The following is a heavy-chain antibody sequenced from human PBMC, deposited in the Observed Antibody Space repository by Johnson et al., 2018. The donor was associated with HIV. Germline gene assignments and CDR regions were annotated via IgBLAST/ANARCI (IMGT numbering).Heavy chain of an antibody. CDR2: IRYDGSSK. D-gene: IGHD1-26*01. CDR3: AKDGGSYEDAFDI. Sequence: QVQLVESGGGVVQPGGSLRLSCAASGFTFSSYCMHWVRQAPGKGLEWVAFIRYDGSSKYYAYAVKGRFTISRDNSKNTLYLQMNSLRAEYTAVYYCAKDGGSYEDAFDIWGQGTMVTVSS. CDR1: GFTFSSYC. J-gene: IGHJ3*02. V-gene: IGHV3-30*02.